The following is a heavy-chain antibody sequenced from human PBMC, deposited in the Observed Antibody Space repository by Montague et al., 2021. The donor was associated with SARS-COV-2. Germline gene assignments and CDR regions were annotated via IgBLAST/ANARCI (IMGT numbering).Heavy chain of an antibody. Sequence: SLRLSCAASGFTFVDSGMNCVRQTPGKGLECVSAITGNGFRTDYADSVKGRFTFSRDDAKNSLYLQMDSLRVEDTGLYYCTRDGGGFGDLLYYCDSWCQGTQVTVSS. V-gene: IGHV3-20*04. CDR2: ITGNGFRT. J-gene: IGHJ4*02. CDR1: GFTFVDSG. D-gene: IGHD3-10*01. CDR3: TRDGGGFGDLLYYCDS.